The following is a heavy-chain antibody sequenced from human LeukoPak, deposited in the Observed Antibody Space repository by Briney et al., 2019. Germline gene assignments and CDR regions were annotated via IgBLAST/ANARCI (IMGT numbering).Heavy chain of an antibody. CDR1: GYTFTSYY. D-gene: IGHD3-10*01. CDR2: INPSGGST. CDR3: ARQRVYGSGSCPLCYYGMDV. V-gene: IGHV1-46*01. J-gene: IGHJ6*02. Sequence: ASVKVSCKASGYTFTSYYMHWVRQAPGQGLEWMGIINPSGGSTSYAQKFQGRVTMTRDTSTSTVYMELSSLRSEDTAVYYCARQRVYGSGSCPLCYYGMDVWGQGTTVTVSS.